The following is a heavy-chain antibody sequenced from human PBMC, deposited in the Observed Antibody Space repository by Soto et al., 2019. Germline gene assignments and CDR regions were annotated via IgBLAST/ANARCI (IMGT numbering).Heavy chain of an antibody. CDR3: ARPGEGVLFYYALDV. CDR1: GFTLSSYS. CDR2: ISSGSDTI. V-gene: IGHV3-48*02. J-gene: IGHJ6*02. Sequence: EVQLVESGGGLVQPGGSLRLSCVASGFTLSSYSMNWVRQAPGKGLEWISYISSGSDTIYYADSVKGRFTVSRDNAKNSLYLQMNSLRDEDTAVYYCARPGEGVLFYYALDVWGQGTKVTVSS. D-gene: IGHD3-16*01.